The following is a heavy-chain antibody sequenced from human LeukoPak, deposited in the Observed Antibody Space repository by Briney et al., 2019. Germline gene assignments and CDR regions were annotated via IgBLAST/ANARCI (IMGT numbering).Heavy chain of an antibody. J-gene: IGHJ6*02. CDR1: GGTFSSYA. CDR2: IIPIFGTA. D-gene: IGHD4-17*01. CDR3: ATDTTTVTPLTKYGMDV. V-gene: IGHV1-69*01. Sequence: GSSVRVSCKASGGTFSSYAISWVRQAPGQGLEWMGGIIPIFGTANYAQKFQGRVTITADESTSTAYMELSSLRSEDTAVYYCATDTTTVTPLTKYGMDVWGQGTTVTVSS.